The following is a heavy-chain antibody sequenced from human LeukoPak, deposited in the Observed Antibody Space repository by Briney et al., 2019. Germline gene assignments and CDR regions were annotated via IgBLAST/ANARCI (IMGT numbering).Heavy chain of an antibody. D-gene: IGHD5-18*01. Sequence: QPGGSLRLSCTASGFTFSGYAMSWVRQAPGKGLEWVSYISSGGSAIYYADSVKGRFTISRDNAKNSLYLQMNSLRAEDTAVYYCARDRWGYSYDSNAFDMWGQGTMVTVSS. CDR3: ARDRWGYSYDSNAFDM. V-gene: IGHV3-48*03. CDR1: GFTFSGYA. CDR2: ISSGGSAI. J-gene: IGHJ3*02.